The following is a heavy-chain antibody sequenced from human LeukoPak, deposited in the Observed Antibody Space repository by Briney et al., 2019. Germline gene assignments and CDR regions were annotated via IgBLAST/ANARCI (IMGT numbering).Heavy chain of an antibody. J-gene: IGHJ4*01. Sequence: PGGSLRLSCAASGFTFSSYSMNWVRQAPGKGLEWVSSISSSSSYIYYADSVRGGFTISRDNPKNSLYLEMNTLRAEDTGEYYCARDPNSGYDCWGHRTLVTVSS. V-gene: IGHV3-21*01. CDR1: GFTFSSYS. D-gene: IGHD5-12*01. CDR3: ARDPNSGYDC. CDR2: ISSSSSYI.